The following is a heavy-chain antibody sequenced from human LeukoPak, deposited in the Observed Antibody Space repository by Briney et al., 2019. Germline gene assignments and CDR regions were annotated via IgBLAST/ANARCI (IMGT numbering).Heavy chain of an antibody. CDR2: INTNTGNP. Sequence: ASVKVSCKASGYTFTSYAMNWVRQAPGQGLEWMGWINTNTGNPTYAQGFTGRFVFSLDTSVSTAYLQISSLKAEDTAVYYCARESRGYSYGFYYYYGMDVWGQGTTVTVSS. V-gene: IGHV7-4-1*02. CDR3: ARESRGYSYGFYYYYGMDV. J-gene: IGHJ6*02. CDR1: GYTFTSYA. D-gene: IGHD5-18*01.